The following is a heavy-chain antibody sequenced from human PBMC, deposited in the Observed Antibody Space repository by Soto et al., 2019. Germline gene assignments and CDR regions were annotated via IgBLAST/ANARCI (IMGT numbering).Heavy chain of an antibody. D-gene: IGHD2-2*02. J-gene: IGHJ4*02. CDR1: GGSITSSYY. Sequence: ETLSLTCTVSGGSITSSYYWGWIRQPPGKGLEWIGSIYYSGSTYYNPSLKSRVTISVDTSKNQFSLKLSSVTAADTAVYYCATIPATTILTDYWGQGTLVTVSS. CDR2: IYYSGST. V-gene: IGHV4-39*01. CDR3: ATIPATTILTDY.